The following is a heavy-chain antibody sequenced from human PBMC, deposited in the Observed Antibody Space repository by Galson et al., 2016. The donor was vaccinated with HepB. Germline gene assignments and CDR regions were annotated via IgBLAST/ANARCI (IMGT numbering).Heavy chain of an antibody. J-gene: IGHJ4*02. V-gene: IGHV3-23*01. D-gene: IGHD3-3*01. CDR1: GFSLSSYD. CDR3: ARDPRRRDPDYWSSYLLGYFDY. CDR2: ISATGDKT. Sequence: SLRLSCAASGFSLSSYDMHWVRQAPGKGLEWVSRISATGDKTSYADSVRGRFTISRDTSKNTLFLQLNSLRAEDTALYYCARDPRRRDPDYWSSYLLGYFDYWGQGTLVTVSS.